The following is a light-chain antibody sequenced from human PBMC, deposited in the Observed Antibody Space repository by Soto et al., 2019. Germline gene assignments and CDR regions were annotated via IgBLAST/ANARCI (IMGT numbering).Light chain of an antibody. CDR3: SSFTSSNTWV. CDR2: EVT. Sequence: QSVLTQPPSVSGSPGQSVTISCTGTSSDVGSYNRVSWYQQPPGTAPKLMIYEVTNRPSGVPDRFFGSKSGNTASLTISGLQAEDEADYYCSSFTSSNTWVFGGGTKVT. CDR1: SSDVGSYNR. J-gene: IGLJ3*02. V-gene: IGLV2-18*02.